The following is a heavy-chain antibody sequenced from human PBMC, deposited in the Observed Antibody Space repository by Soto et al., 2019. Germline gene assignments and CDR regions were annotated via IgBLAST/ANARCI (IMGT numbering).Heavy chain of an antibody. J-gene: IGHJ6*02. V-gene: IGHV3-21*01. D-gene: IGHD6-19*01. Sequence: PGGSLRLSCAASGVTFSSYSMNWVRQAPGKGLEWVSSISSSSSYIYYADSVKGRFTISRDNAKNSLYLQMNSLRAEDTAVYCCARVPRDSSGWYRDYYYGMDVWGQGTTVTVSS. CDR3: ARVPRDSSGWYRDYYYGMDV. CDR1: GVTFSSYS. CDR2: ISSSSSYI.